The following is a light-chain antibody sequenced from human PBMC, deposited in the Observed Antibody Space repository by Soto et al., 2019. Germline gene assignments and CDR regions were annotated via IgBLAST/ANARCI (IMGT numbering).Light chain of an antibody. J-gene: IGKJ1*01. CDR2: GAS. V-gene: IGKV3-20*01. Sequence: EIVLTQSPVTLSLSPGERATLFCRASQSIATSQLAWYQQKPGQAPRLLIGASTRATGIPDRFSDSGSGTDFTLTISRLEPEDFAVYYCQQFAASPRTFGQGTKVDIK. CDR1: QSIATSQ. CDR3: QQFAASPRT.